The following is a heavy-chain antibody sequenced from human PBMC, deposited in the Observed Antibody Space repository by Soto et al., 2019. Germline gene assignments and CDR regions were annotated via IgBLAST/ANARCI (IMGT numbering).Heavy chain of an antibody. CDR2: ISYEGSNT. J-gene: IGHJ6*02. CDR1: GFSFDTYG. Sequence: GSLRLSCVASGFSFDTYGIHWVRQAPGKGLQWVALISYEGSNTYYADSVRGRFTISRDNSKNTLYLQMNTLRPEDTGVYYCARVTPGNNLYYFSGLDFWGQGTSVTVSS. CDR3: ARVTPGNNLYYFSGLDF. V-gene: IGHV3-30-3*01. D-gene: IGHD1-1*01.